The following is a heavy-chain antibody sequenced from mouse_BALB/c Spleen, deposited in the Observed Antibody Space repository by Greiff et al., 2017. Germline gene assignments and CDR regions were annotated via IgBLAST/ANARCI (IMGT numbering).Heavy chain of an antibody. J-gene: IGHJ2*01. CDR2: INPSSGYT. D-gene: IGHD2-1*01. V-gene: IGHV1-4*01. CDR1: GYTFTSYT. Sequence: QVHVKQSGAELARPGASVKMSCKASGYTFTSYTMHWVKQRPGQGLEWIGYINPSSGYTNYNQKFKDKATLTADKSSSTAYMQLSSLTSEDSAVYYCARAVYGNYLDYWGQGTTLTVSS. CDR3: ARAVYGNYLDY.